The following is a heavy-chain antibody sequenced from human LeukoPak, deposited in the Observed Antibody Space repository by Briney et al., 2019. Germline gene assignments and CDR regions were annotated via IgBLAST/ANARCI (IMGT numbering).Heavy chain of an antibody. CDR2: IRYEGSNK. CDR3: GKDPDY. V-gene: IGHV3-30*02. CDR1: RLSFSTLC. Sequence: GRCLRLSCAVSRLSFSTLCSQWVRHAAGKGLEWVAFIRYEGSNKFYADSVTGRFTICRDNSKSTLYQQVNSLRTEDTAVYYYGKDPDYWGQGTLVTVSS. J-gene: IGHJ4*02.